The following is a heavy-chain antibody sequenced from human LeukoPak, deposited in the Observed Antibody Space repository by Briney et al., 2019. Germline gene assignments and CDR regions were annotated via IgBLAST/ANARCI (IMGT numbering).Heavy chain of an antibody. CDR3: ARDLSYDFWSGYSDWFDP. D-gene: IGHD3-3*01. V-gene: IGHV4-4*07. Sequence: SETLSLTCTVSGGSISSYYWSWIRQPAGKGLEWLGRIYTSGSTNYNPSLKSRVTMSVDTSKNQFSLKLSSVTAADTAVYYCARDLSYDFWSGYSDWFDPWGQGTLVTVSS. J-gene: IGHJ5*02. CDR1: GGSISSYY. CDR2: IYTSGST.